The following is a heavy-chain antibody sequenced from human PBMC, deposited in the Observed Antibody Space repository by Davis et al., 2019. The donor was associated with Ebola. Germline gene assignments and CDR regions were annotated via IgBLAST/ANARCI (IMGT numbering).Heavy chain of an antibody. Sequence: ASVKVSCKTSGYSFTTYGIMWVRQAPGQGLVWMGWISPYNGNTNYAQKLQGRVTMTTDRSTTTAYMELRSLVSDDTAVYYCARRGSYDHFDYWGQGTLVTVSS. J-gene: IGHJ4*02. CDR3: ARRGSYDHFDY. CDR2: ISPYNGNT. CDR1: GYSFTTYG. V-gene: IGHV1-18*01. D-gene: IGHD1-26*01.